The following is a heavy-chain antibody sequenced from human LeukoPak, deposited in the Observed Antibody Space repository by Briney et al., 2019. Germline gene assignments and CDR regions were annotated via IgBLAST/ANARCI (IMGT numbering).Heavy chain of an antibody. V-gene: IGHV3-21*04. CDR1: GFTFSTYT. CDR2: ISTGSSYI. J-gene: IGHJ6*02. Sequence: GGSLRLSCAASGFTFSTYTMNWVRQAPGKGLEWVSSISTGSSYIYYADSVRGRFTISRDNAKNSLYLQMNSLKTEDTAVYYCARGGYSSSSFYGMDVWGQGTTVTVSS. D-gene: IGHD6-6*01. CDR3: ARGGYSSSSFYGMDV.